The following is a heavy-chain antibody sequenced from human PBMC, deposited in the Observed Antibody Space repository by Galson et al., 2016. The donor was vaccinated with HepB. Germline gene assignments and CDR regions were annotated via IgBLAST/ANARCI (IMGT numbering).Heavy chain of an antibody. V-gene: IGHV3-23*01. Sequence: GSLRLSCAASGFTSSNFDMSWVRQAPGKGLEWVSSISFSGDGTTYADSVKGRFTISRDNPKNTLYLEMNSLRAEDTAVYYCAKRAGGYGLGGMDVWGQGTTVTVSS. CDR2: ISFSGDGT. D-gene: IGHD5-18*01. J-gene: IGHJ6*02. CDR1: GFTSSNFD. CDR3: AKRAGGYGLGGMDV.